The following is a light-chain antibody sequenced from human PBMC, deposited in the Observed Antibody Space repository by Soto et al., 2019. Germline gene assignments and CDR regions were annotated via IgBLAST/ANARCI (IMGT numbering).Light chain of an antibody. J-gene: IGKJ1*01. CDR2: GAS. CDR3: QQYNNWPSPWA. Sequence: EIVLTQSPGTLSLSPGERATLSCRASQSVSSSYLAWYQQKPGQAPRLLIYGASSRATGIPDRFSGSGSGTEFTLTISSLQSEDFAVYYCQQYNNWPSPWAFGQGTKVDIK. CDR1: QSVSSSY. V-gene: IGKV3-20*01.